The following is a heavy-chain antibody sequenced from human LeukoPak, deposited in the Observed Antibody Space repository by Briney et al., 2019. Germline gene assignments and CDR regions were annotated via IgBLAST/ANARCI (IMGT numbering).Heavy chain of an antibody. D-gene: IGHD4-17*01. CDR1: GFTFSSYN. CDR2: VSSGGSYI. CDR3: ARGTYGDYPYYFDY. V-gene: IGHV3-21*01. J-gene: IGHJ4*02. Sequence: PGGSLRLSCAASGFTFSSYNMNWVRQAPGKGLEWVSSVSSGGSYIYDADSVKGRFTISRDNAKNSLYLQTNSLRPEDTAVYYCARGTYGDYPYYFDYWGQGTLVTVSS.